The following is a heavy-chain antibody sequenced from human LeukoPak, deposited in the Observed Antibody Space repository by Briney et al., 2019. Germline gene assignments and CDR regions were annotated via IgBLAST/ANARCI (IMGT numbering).Heavy chain of an antibody. D-gene: IGHD4-11*01. CDR2: IIPIFGTA. CDR1: GGTFSSYA. J-gene: IGHJ6*03. Sequence: SVKVSCKASGGTFSSYAISWVRQAPGQGLEWMGGIIPIFGTANYAQKFQGRVTITADKSTSTAYMELSSLRSEDTAVYYCARLHLRLYYYMDVWGKGTTVTVSS. CDR3: ARLHLRLYYYMDV. V-gene: IGHV1-69*06.